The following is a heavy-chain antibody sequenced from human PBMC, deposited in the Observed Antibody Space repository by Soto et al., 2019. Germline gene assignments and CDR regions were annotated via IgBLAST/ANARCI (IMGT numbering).Heavy chain of an antibody. Sequence: GGSLRLSXAASGFTFSSYSMNWVRQAPGKGLEWFSSISSSSSYIYYADSVKGRFTISRDNAKNSLYLQMNSLRAEDTAVYYCARDLGYCSGSSCYLGVFDYWGQGTLVTVSS. V-gene: IGHV3-21*01. CDR3: ARDLGYCSGSSCYLGVFDY. J-gene: IGHJ4*02. CDR2: ISSSSSYI. D-gene: IGHD2-15*01. CDR1: GFTFSSYS.